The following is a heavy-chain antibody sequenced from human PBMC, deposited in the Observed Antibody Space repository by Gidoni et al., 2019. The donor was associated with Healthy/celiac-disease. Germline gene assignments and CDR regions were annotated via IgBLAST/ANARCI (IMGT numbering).Heavy chain of an antibody. CDR3: ARVSAAYGDSTPQSDY. CDR2: ISAYNGNT. Sequence: QVQLVQSGAEVKKPGASVKVSCKASGYTFTSYGISWVRQAPGHGLDWMGWISAYNGNTNYAQKLQGRVTMTTDTSTSTAYMELRSLRSDDTAVYYCARVSAAYGDSTPQSDYWGQGTLVTVSS. J-gene: IGHJ4*02. D-gene: IGHD4-17*01. V-gene: IGHV1-18*01. CDR1: GYTFTSYG.